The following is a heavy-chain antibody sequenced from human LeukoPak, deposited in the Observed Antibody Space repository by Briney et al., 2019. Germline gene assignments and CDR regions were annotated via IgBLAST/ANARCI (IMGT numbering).Heavy chain of an antibody. CDR1: GFTFSSYG. CDR3: AREQVTSCFDY. CDR2: IWYDGSNK. V-gene: IGHV3-33*01. D-gene: IGHD2-2*01. Sequence: GGSLRLSCAASGFTFSSYGMHWVRQAPGKGLEWVAVIWYDGSNKYYADSVKGRFTISRDNSKNTLYLQMNSLRAEDTAVYYCAREQVTSCFDYWGQGTLVTVSS. J-gene: IGHJ4*02.